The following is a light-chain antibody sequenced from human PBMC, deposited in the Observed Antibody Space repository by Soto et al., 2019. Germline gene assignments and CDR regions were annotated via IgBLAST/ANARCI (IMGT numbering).Light chain of an antibody. J-gene: IGLJ2*01. CDR1: SSDVGGYNY. CDR2: EVS. V-gene: IGLV2-14*01. CDR3: SSHAGSNNVV. Sequence: QSALTQPASVSGSPGQSITISCTGTSSDVGGYNYVSWYQQHPGKAPKLMIYEVSNRPSGVSNRFSGSKSGNTASLTVSGLQAEDEADYYCSSHAGSNNVVFGGGTKLTVL.